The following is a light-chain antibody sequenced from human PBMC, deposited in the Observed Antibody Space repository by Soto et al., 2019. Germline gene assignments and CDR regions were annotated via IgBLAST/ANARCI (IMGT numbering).Light chain of an antibody. J-gene: IGLJ2*01. V-gene: IGLV2-14*01. CDR2: DVN. CDR3: SSHTSSSTLAV. Sequence: QSVLTQPASVSGSPGQSITISCTGTSSDVGGYNYVSWYQQDPGKAPKLMIYDVNNRPSGVSNRFSGSKSGNTASLTISGLQAEDEAYYYCSSHTSSSTLAVFGGGTKVTVL. CDR1: SSDVGGYNY.